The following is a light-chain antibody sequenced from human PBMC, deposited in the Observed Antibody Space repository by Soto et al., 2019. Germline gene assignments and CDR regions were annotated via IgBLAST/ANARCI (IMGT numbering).Light chain of an antibody. J-gene: IGKJ5*01. V-gene: IGKV3-11*01. CDR2: DAS. CDR1: QSVSSY. CDR3: QQRSNWPPIT. Sequence: EIVLTQSPATLSLSPGERATLSCRASQSVSSYLAWYQHKPGQAPRLLIYDASNRATGIPARFSGSGSGTDFTLNISSREPEDFAVYYCQQRSNWPPITFGQGTRLEIK.